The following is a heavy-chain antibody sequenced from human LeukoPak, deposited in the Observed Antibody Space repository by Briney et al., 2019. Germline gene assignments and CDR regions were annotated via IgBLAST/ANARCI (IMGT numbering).Heavy chain of an antibody. D-gene: IGHD5-12*01. CDR2: IYYTGST. V-gene: IGHV4-59*01. Sequence: SETLSLTCTISGGSISSYYWSWIRQPPGKGLEWIGYIYYTGSTNHNPSLKSRVTISVDTSKNQFSLKLSSVTAADTAVYYCARVVYSGYDFRGAMDVWGKGTTVTISS. CDR1: GGSISSYY. J-gene: IGHJ6*03. CDR3: ARVVYSGYDFRGAMDV.